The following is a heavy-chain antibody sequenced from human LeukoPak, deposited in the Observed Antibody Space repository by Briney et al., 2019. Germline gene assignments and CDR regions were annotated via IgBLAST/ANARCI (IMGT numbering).Heavy chain of an antibody. D-gene: IGHD3-10*01. CDR1: GGSISNYY. CDR3: ARQGSGSYYNIDY. V-gene: IGHV4-4*07. J-gene: IGHJ4*02. CDR2: IYTSGGI. Sequence: PLETLSLTCTVSGGSISNYYWSWIRQPAGKGLEWIGRIYTSGGINYNPSLKSRVTMSVDTSKNQFSLKLSSVTAADTAVYYRARQGSGSYYNIDYWGQGTLVTVSS.